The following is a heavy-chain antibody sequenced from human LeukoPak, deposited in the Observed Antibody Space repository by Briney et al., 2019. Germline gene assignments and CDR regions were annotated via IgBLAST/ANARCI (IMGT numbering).Heavy chain of an antibody. CDR2: IGSTSSTI. CDR1: GFTFNTYT. CDR3: AREAVSSYYFDY. V-gene: IGHV3-48*02. Sequence: GGSLRLSCAASGFTFNTYTMNWVRQAPGKGLEWVSSIGSTSSTIYYADSVKGRFTISRDNARNSLYLQMNSLRDEDTAVYYCAREAVSSYYFDYWGQGTLVTVSS. D-gene: IGHD6-19*01. J-gene: IGHJ4*02.